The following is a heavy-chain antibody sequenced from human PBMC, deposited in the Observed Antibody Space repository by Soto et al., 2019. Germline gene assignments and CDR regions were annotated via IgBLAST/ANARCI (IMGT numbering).Heavy chain of an antibody. V-gene: IGHV3-30*18. D-gene: IGHD3-9*01. CDR1: GFILSDFG. CDR2: TSFDGSHE. Sequence: PGGSLRLSCVASGFILSDFGMSWVRQAPGKGLEWVAVTSFDGSHEYYAASAKGRFTISRDNSKNMLLLQMDNVRAEDTAVYYCAKSPSKARDYEVLAGYSGYFDSWGLGTLVTVSS. CDR3: AKSPSKARDYEVLAGYSGYFDS. J-gene: IGHJ4*02.